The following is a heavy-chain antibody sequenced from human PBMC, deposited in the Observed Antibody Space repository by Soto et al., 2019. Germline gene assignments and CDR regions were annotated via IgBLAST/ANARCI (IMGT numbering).Heavy chain of an antibody. Sequence: ASVKVSCKASGYTFTSYAMRWVRQAPGQRLEWMGWINAGNGNTKYSQKFQGRVTITSDTSASTAYMELSSLRSEDTAVYYCATPEYSGSSLDAFDIWGQGTMVTVSS. J-gene: IGHJ3*02. CDR1: GYTFTSYA. CDR2: INAGNGNT. CDR3: ATPEYSGSSLDAFDI. D-gene: IGHD1-26*01. V-gene: IGHV1-3*01.